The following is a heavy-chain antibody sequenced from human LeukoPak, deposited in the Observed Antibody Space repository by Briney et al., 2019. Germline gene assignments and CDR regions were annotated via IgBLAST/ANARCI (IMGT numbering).Heavy chain of an antibody. CDR2: ISSSSSTI. V-gene: IGHV3-48*02. Sequence: GGSLRLSCAASGFTFSSYSMNWVRQAPGKGLEWVSYISSSSSTIYYADSVKGRFTISRDNAKNSLYLQMNSLRDEDTAVYYCARDPDIVVVTAIHSSRSAFDIWGQGTMVTVSS. CDR1: GFTFSSYS. D-gene: IGHD2-21*02. J-gene: IGHJ3*02. CDR3: ARDPDIVVVTAIHSSRSAFDI.